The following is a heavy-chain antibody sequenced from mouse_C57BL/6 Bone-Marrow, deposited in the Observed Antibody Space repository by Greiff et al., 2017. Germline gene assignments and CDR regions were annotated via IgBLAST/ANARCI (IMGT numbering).Heavy chain of an antibody. D-gene: IGHD2-5*01. CDR1: GYTFTSYW. Sequence: VQLQQPGAELVKPGASVKLSCKASGYTFTSYWMHWVKQRPGQGLEWIGMIHPNSGSTNYNEKFKSKATLTVDKSSSTAYMQLRSLTSEDSAVYYCGILRYSNYGYAMDYWGQGTSVTVSS. CDR2: IHPNSGST. CDR3: GILRYSNYGYAMDY. J-gene: IGHJ4*01. V-gene: IGHV1-64*01.